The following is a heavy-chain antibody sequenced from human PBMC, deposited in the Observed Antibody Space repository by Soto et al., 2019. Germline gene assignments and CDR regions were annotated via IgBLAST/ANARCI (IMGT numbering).Heavy chain of an antibody. D-gene: IGHD3-10*01. J-gene: IGHJ6*02. CDR1: GGSISSGDYY. CDR3: ARVGLGELLAYGMDV. V-gene: IGHV4-30-4*01. Sequence: QVQLQESGPGLVKPSQTLSLTCTVSGGSISSGDYYWSWIRQPPGKGLEWIGYIYYSGSTYYNPSLKSRVTISVETSKNQFSLKLSSVTAADTAVYYCARVGLGELLAYGMDVWGQGTTVTVSS. CDR2: IYYSGST.